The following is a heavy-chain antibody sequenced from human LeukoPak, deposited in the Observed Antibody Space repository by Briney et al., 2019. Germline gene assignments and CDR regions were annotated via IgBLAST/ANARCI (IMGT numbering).Heavy chain of an antibody. CDR3: ARDANSGWYYLGAFDI. J-gene: IGHJ3*02. D-gene: IGHD6-19*01. Sequence: GGSLRLSCAASGFTFSSYEMNWVRQAPGKRLEWVSYISSSGSTIYYADSVKGRFTISRDNAKNSLYLQMNSLRAEDTAVYYCARDANSGWYYLGAFDIWGQGTMVTVSS. CDR1: GFTFSSYE. V-gene: IGHV3-48*03. CDR2: ISSSGSTI.